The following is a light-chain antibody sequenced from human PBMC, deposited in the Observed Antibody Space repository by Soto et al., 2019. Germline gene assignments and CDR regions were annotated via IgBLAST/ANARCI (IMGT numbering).Light chain of an antibody. CDR3: SSYTITSTVL. J-gene: IGLJ2*01. V-gene: IGLV2-14*03. CDR2: DVS. Sequence: QSVLTQPASVSGSPGQSITISCTGTSSDVGGYNYVSWYQQHPGKAPKLMIYDVSNRPSGVANRFSASKSGNTASLTISGLQAEDEADYYCSSYTITSTVLFGGGTKVTVL. CDR1: SSDVGGYNY.